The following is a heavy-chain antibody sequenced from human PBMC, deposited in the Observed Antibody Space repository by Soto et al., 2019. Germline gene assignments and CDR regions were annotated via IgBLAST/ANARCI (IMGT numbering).Heavy chain of an antibody. D-gene: IGHD6-19*01. CDR2: VSHDGRNT. CDR3: AKGGRQWLVTSDFNY. J-gene: IGHJ4*02. CDR1: GFTFSDYA. V-gene: IGHV3-30*18. Sequence: VLLVESGGGVVQPGRSLRLSCAASGFTFSDYAMHWVRQAPGKGLEWVAVVSHDGRNTHYADSVKGRFTISRDSSKNTVSLEMTILRAEDTAVYYCAKGGRQWLVTSDFNYWGQGALVTVSS.